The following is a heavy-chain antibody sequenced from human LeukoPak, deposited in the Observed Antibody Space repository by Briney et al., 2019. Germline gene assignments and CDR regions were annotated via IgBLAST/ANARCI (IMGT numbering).Heavy chain of an antibody. J-gene: IGHJ4*02. Sequence: GASAKVSCKASGGTFSSYAISWVRQAPGQGLEWMGGIIPIFGTANYAQKFQGRVTITADESTSTAYMELSSLRSEDTAVYYCARDLRRGQWLVPITWGQGTLVTVSS. CDR3: ARDLRRGQWLVPIT. CDR1: GGTFSSYA. V-gene: IGHV1-69*01. D-gene: IGHD6-19*01. CDR2: IIPIFGTA.